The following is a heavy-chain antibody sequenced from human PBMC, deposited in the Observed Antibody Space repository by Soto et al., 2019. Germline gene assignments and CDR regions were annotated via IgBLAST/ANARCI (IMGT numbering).Heavy chain of an antibody. CDR3: ANDGSARWDQGTGFYYGMDV. J-gene: IGHJ6*02. D-gene: IGHD1-1*01. V-gene: IGHV3-30*18. CDR2: ISYDGSNK. CDR1: GFTFSSYG. Sequence: GGSLRLSCAASGFTFSSYGMHWVRQAPGKGLEWVAVISYDGSNKYYADSVKGRFTISRDNSKNTLYLQMNSLRAEDTAVYYCANDGSARWDQGTGFYYGMDVWGQGTTVTVSS.